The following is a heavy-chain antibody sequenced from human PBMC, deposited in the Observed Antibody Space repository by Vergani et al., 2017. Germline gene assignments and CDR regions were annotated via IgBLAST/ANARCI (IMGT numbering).Heavy chain of an antibody. CDR1: GGSISSGSYY. Sequence: QVQLQESGPGLVKPSQTLSLTCTVSGGSISSGSYYWSWIRQPAGKGLEWIGRIYTSGSTNYNPSLKSRVTISVDTSKNQFSLKLSPVTAADTAVYYCARAISRGYSYIDYWGQGTLVTVSS. J-gene: IGHJ4*02. CDR3: ARAISRGYSYIDY. V-gene: IGHV4-61*02. D-gene: IGHD5-18*01. CDR2: IYTSGST.